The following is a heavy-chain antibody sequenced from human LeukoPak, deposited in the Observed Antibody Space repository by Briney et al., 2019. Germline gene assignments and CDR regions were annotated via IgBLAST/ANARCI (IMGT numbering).Heavy chain of an antibody. V-gene: IGHV4-4*09. CDR2: IYTSGST. Sequence: SETLSLTCNVSGGSISSSYWGWIRQPPGKGLEWIGYIYTSGSTNYNPSPKSRVAISVDTSKNQFSLTLSSVTAADTAVYYCARRWYSWHDHAFDIWGQGTMVTVSS. CDR3: ARRWYSWHDHAFDI. CDR1: GGSISSSY. J-gene: IGHJ3*02. D-gene: IGHD1-1*01.